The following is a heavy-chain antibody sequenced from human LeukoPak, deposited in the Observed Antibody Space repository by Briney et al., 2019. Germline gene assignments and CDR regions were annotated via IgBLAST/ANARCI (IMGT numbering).Heavy chain of an antibody. J-gene: IGHJ4*02. Sequence: SQTLSLTCAISGDSVSSNSAAWNWIRQSPSRGLEWLGRTYYRSKWYNDYAVSVKSRITINPDTSKNQFSLQLNSVTPEDTAVYYCARSYVWGSSRYTVHFDYWGQGTLVTVSS. CDR3: ARSYVWGSSRYTVHFDY. CDR1: GDSVSSNSAA. D-gene: IGHD3-16*02. CDR2: TYYRSKWYN. V-gene: IGHV6-1*01.